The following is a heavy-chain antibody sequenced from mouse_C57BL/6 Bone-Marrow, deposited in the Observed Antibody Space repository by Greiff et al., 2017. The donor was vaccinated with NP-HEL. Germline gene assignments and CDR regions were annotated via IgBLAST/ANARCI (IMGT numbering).Heavy chain of an antibody. J-gene: IGHJ2*01. D-gene: IGHD3-2*02. CDR1: GYTFTSYW. V-gene: IGHV1-52*01. CDR2: IDPSDSDT. Sequence: QVQLQQPGAELVRPGSSVKLSCKASGYTFTSYWMHWVKQRPIQGLEWIGNIDPSDSDTHYNQKFKDKATLTVDKSSSTAYMQLSSLTSEDSAVDYCARKAQAHFGYWGQGTTLSVSS. CDR3: ARKAQAHFGY.